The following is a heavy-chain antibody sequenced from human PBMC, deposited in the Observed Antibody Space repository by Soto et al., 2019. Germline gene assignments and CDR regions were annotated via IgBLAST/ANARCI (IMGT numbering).Heavy chain of an antibody. D-gene: IGHD1-1*01. CDR2: IIPIFGTT. CDR3: AREGYTFGPGAVSGAFDI. CDR1: GYTFNSYY. J-gene: IGHJ3*02. Sequence: ASVKVSCKASGYTFNSYYMHWVRQAPGKGLEWMGNIIPIFGTTKSSQNFQGRVTITADESTNTAYMELSSLRSEDTAIYFCAREGYTFGPGAVSGAFDIWGQGTMVTVSS. V-gene: IGHV1-69*13.